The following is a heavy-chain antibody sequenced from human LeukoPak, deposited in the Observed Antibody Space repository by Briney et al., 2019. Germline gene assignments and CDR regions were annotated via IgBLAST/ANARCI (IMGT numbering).Heavy chain of an antibody. CDR3: AREGDSGYDYDAFDI. CDR1: GYTFTGYY. V-gene: IGHV1-2*04. D-gene: IGHD5-12*01. Sequence: ASVKVSCKASGYTFTGYYMHWVRQAPGQGLEWMGWINPNSGGTNYAQKFQGWVTMTRDTSINTAYMELSRLRCDDTAVYYCAREGDSGYDYDAFDIWGQGTMVTVSS. J-gene: IGHJ3*02. CDR2: INPNSGGT.